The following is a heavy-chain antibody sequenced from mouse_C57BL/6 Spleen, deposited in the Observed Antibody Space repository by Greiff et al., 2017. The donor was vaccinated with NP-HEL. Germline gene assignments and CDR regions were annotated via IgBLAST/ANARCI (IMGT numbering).Heavy chain of an antibody. Sequence: VQLQQSGAELVRPGASVKLSCTASGFNIKDDYMHWVKQRPEQGLEWIGWIDPENGDTEYASKFQGKATITADTSSNTAYLQLSSLTSEDTAVYYCTTHDYDGFAYWGQGTLVTVSA. CDR1: GFNIKDDY. CDR3: TTHDYDGFAY. J-gene: IGHJ3*01. CDR2: IDPENGDT. V-gene: IGHV14-4*01. D-gene: IGHD2-4*01.